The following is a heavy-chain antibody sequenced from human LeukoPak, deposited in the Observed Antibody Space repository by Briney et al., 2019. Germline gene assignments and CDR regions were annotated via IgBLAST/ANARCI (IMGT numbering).Heavy chain of an antibody. CDR1: GGSISSGGYY. CDR2: IYYSGST. CDR3: ARAGDYGDFPEFWYFDL. D-gene: IGHD4-17*01. J-gene: IGHJ2*01. Sequence: PSQTLSLTCTVSGGSISSGGYYWSWIRQHPGKGLERIGYIYYSGSTYYNPSLKSRVTISVGTSKNQFSLKLSSVTAADTAVYYCARAGDYGDFPEFWYFDLWGRGTLVTVSS. V-gene: IGHV4-31*03.